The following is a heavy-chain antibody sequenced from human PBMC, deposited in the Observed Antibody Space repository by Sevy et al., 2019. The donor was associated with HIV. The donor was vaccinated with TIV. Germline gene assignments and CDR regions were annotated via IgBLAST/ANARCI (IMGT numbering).Heavy chain of an antibody. J-gene: IGHJ4*02. V-gene: IGHV3-48*03. Sequence: GGSLRLSCAASGFTFSSYEMNWVRQAPGKGLEWVSYISSSGSTIYYADSVKGRFTISRDNAKNSLYLQMNSLRAEDTAVYYCARDSGYSSSWYPFDYWGQGTLITVSS. CDR2: ISSSGSTI. CDR3: ARDSGYSSSWYPFDY. CDR1: GFTFSSYE. D-gene: IGHD6-13*01.